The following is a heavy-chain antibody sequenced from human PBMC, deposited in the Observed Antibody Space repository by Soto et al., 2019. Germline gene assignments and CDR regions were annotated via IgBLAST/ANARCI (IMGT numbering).Heavy chain of an antibody. J-gene: IGHJ6*02. D-gene: IGHD6-19*01. CDR1: GFTFSSYA. Sequence: QVQLVESGGGVVQPGRSLRLSCAASGFTFSSYAMHWVRQAPGKGLECVAVISYDGSNKYYADSVKGRFTISRDNSKNTLYLQMNSLRAEDTAVYYCARGQWPGVRGGMDVWGQGTQVTVSS. V-gene: IGHV3-30-3*01. CDR3: ARGQWPGVRGGMDV. CDR2: ISYDGSNK.